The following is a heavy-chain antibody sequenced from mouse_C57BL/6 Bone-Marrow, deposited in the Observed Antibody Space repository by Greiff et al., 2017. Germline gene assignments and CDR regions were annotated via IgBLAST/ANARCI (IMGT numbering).Heavy chain of an antibody. D-gene: IGHD2-5*01. CDR3: TTIYSNYGYYFDY. J-gene: IGHJ2*01. V-gene: IGHV14-4*01. CDR1: GFNIKDDY. CDR2: IDPENGDT. Sequence: EVQLQQSGAELVRPGASVKLSCTASGFNIKDDYMHWVKQRPEQGLEWIGWIDPENGDTEYASKFQGKATITADTSSNTAYLQLSSLTSEDTAVYYCTTIYSNYGYYFDYWGQGTTLTVSS.